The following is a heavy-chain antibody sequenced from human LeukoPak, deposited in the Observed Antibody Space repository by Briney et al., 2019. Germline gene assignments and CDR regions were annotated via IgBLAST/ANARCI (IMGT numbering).Heavy chain of an antibody. CDR2: ISSSGIT. Sequence: GGSLRLSCAASGFTVSSNYMSWVRQAPGKGLEWVSVISSSGITYSADSVKGRFTISRDNSKNMVCLQMNSLRAEDTAVYYCARGGDSSGSIRSAFDIWGQGTMVTVSS. V-gene: IGHV3-53*01. D-gene: IGHD3-22*01. CDR3: ARGGDSSGSIRSAFDI. J-gene: IGHJ3*02. CDR1: GFTVSSNY.